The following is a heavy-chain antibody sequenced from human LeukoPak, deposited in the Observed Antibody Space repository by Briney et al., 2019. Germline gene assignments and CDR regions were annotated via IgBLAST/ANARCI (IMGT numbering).Heavy chain of an antibody. V-gene: IGHV4-39*07. J-gene: IGHJ4*02. Sequence: SETLSLTCAVSGGSISSGGYSRSWIRQPPGKGLEWIGSIYNSGSTYNNPSLKSRVTISVDTSKNQLSLKLSSVTAADTAVYYCARDSGGEGYFDYWGQGTLVTVSS. D-gene: IGHD3-16*01. CDR3: ARDSGGEGYFDY. CDR1: GGSISSGGYS. CDR2: IYNSGST.